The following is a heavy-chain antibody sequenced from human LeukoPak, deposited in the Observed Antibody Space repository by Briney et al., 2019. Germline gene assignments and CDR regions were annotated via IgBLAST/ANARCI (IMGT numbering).Heavy chain of an antibody. V-gene: IGHV3-23*01. CDR2: ISGSADST. J-gene: IGHJ4*02. D-gene: IGHD4-11*01. CDR1: GFTFSSCA. Sequence: GRSLRLSCAASGFTFSSCAMTWVRQAPGKGLEWVSAISGSADSTYYADSVKGRFTISRDNSKNTLYLQMNSLRDEDTAVYYCANPTADYNSGYWGQGTLVTVSS. CDR3: ANPTADYNSGY.